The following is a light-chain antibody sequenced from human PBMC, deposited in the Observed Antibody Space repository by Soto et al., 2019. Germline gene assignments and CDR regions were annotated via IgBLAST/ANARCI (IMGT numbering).Light chain of an antibody. V-gene: IGKV3-20*01. Sequence: ELVLTQSPDTLSLSPGDRAILSCRASRSVDSNLLAWYQHKPGQAPRLLMYGTSSGATGVPDRFSGAGSGTDFTLTISGLEPEDFAVYYCHHYGPSPHTFGQGTKLEIK. CDR3: HHYGPSPHT. J-gene: IGKJ2*01. CDR2: GTS. CDR1: RSVDSNL.